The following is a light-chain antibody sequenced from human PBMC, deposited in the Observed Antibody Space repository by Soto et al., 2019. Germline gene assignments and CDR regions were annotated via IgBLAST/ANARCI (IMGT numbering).Light chain of an antibody. Sequence: EIVMTQSPATLSVSLGERATLSCRASQSVSSNLAWYQQKPGQAPRLLIYGASTRATGIPARFSGSGSGTEFTLTISSLQSEDFAVYYCQQYNNWPPWTFCQGTKVDIK. CDR3: QQYNNWPPWT. V-gene: IGKV3-15*01. CDR2: GAS. CDR1: QSVSSN. J-gene: IGKJ1*01.